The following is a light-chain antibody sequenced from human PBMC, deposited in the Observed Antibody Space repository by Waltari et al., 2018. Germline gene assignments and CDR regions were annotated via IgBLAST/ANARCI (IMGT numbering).Light chain of an antibody. CDR3: QSYDATNLWV. J-gene: IGLJ3*02. V-gene: IGLV6-57*02. CDR2: EED. CDR1: SGSRIASNY. Sequence: NFMLTQPHAMSESPGKTVTISCTGSSGSRIASNYVQWYQQRPGSAPTTLIYEEDQRPPGVPDRFSGSIDSSSNSASLTISGLKTEDEADYYCQSYDATNLWVFGGGTRLTVL.